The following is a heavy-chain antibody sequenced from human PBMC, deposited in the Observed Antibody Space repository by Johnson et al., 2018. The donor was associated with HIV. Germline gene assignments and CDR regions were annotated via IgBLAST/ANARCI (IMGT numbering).Heavy chain of an antibody. CDR1: GFTFDDYA. CDR3: AKDLDYGGNGDPGAFDI. D-gene: IGHD4-23*01. V-gene: IGHV3-9*01. CDR2: ISWNSGSI. J-gene: IGHJ3*02. Sequence: VQLVESGGGLVQPGRSLRLSCAASGFTFDDYAMHWVRQAPGKGLEWVSGISWNSGSIGYADSVKGRFTISRDNAKNSLYLQMNSLRAEDTALYYCAKDLDYGGNGDPGAFDIWGQGTMVIVSS.